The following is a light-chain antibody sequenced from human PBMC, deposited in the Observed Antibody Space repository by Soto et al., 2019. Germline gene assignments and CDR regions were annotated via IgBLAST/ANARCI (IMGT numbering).Light chain of an antibody. CDR2: DVS. CDR1: SSDVGGYNY. CDR3: SSYTSSRTHVV. Sequence: QSALTQPASVSGSPGQAITISCTGTSSDVGGYNYVSWYQQHPGKAPKLMIYDVSNRPSGVSNRFSGSKSGNTASLTISGLQAEDEADYYCSSYTSSRTHVVFGGGTKLPVL. J-gene: IGLJ2*01. V-gene: IGLV2-14*01.